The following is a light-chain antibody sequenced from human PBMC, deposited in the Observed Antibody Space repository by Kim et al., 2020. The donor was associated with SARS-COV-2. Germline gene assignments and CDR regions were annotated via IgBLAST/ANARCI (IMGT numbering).Light chain of an antibody. V-gene: IGKV3-11*01. CDR1: QSVSTY. CDR3: QQRSNWPPALT. J-gene: IGKJ4*01. CDR2: DAS. Sequence: PGERATLSCRASQSVSTYLAWYQQKPGQAPRLLIYDASNRATGIPDRFSGSGSGTDFTLTISSLESEDFAVYYCQQRSNWPPALTFGGGTKADIK.